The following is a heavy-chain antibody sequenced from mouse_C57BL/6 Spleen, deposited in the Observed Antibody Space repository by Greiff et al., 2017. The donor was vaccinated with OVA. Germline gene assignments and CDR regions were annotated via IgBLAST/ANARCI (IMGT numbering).Heavy chain of an antibody. CDR3: ARSAGGSSPYFDV. D-gene: IGHD1-1*01. CDR2: IYPRSGNT. V-gene: IGHV1-81*01. J-gene: IGHJ1*03. CDR1: GYTFTSYG. Sequence: QVHVKQSGAELARPGASVKLSCKASGYTFTSYGISWVKQRTGQGLEWIGEIYPRSGNTYYNEKFKGKATLTADKSSSTAYMELRSLTSEDSAVYFGARSAGGSSPYFDVWGTGTTVTVSS.